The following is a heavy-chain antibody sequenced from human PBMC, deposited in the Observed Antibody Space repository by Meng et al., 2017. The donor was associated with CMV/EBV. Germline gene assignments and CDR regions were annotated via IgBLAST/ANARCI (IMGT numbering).Heavy chain of an antibody. CDR3: ARGYCSSTSCRTGVWFDP. J-gene: IGHJ5*02. V-gene: IGHV1-2*02. Sequence: ASVKVSCKASGYTFTGYYMHWVRQAPGQGLEWMGWINPNSGGTNYAQKFQGRVTMTRDTSISTAYMELSRLRSDDTAVYYCARGYCSSTSCRTGVWFDPWGQGTLVTVS. CDR2: INPNSGGT. D-gene: IGHD2-2*01. CDR1: GYTFTGYY.